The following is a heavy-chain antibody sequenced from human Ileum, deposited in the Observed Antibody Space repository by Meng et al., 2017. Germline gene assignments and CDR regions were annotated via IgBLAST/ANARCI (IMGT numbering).Heavy chain of an antibody. V-gene: IGHV3-15*01. CDR2: IKSDGTT. CDR1: GFTFNKAW. J-gene: IGHJ4*02. D-gene: IGHD3-16*01. CDR3: TTDRNWDYFEY. Sequence: EVQLAASGGGLVTPVGSLRLSCAASGFTFNKAWMGWVRQASGKGLEWVGRIKSDGTTDYAAPVKGRFAISRDDSKTTLYLQMDSLKTDDTAVYYCTTDRNWDYFEYWGQGTLVTVSS.